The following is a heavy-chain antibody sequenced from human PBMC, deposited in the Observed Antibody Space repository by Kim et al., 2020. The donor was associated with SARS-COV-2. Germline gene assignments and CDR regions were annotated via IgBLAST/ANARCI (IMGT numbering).Heavy chain of an antibody. V-gene: IGHV1-69*13. J-gene: IGHJ2*01. CDR2: VIPIFGTP. CDR1: GGSFGGST. Sequence: SVKVSCKISGGSFGGSTFIWVRQAPGQGLEWVGGVIPIFGTPQYAQKFQARVTIIADDSINTAYMHLRDLTPEDTAVYYCAVGIYSDYKEHIRHWGRGSLVAVSS. CDR3: AVGIYSDYKEHIRH. D-gene: IGHD4-17*01.